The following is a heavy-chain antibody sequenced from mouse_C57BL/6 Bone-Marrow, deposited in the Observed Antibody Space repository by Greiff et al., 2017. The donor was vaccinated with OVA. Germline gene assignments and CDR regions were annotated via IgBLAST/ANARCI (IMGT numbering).Heavy chain of an antibody. CDR3: ARGGPLFDY. CDR2: INPNNGGT. CDR1: GYTFTDYN. V-gene: IGHV1-18*01. J-gene: IGHJ2*01. Sequence: EVKVVESGPELVKPGASVKIPCKASGYTFTDYNMDWVKQSHGKSLEWIGDINPNNGGTIYNQKFKGKATLTVDKSSSTAYMELRSLTSEDTAVYYCARGGPLFDYWGQGTTLTVSS.